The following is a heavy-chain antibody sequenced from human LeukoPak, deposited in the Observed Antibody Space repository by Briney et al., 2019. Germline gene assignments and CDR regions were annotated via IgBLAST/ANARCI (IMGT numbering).Heavy chain of an antibody. D-gene: IGHD2-2*01. V-gene: IGHV3-7*01. CDR2: IRVDGSDK. J-gene: IGHJ4*02. CDR3: AGRESSRNPWAY. CDR1: AFTSNTFW. Sequence: GRSLRLACAASAFTSNTFWISWDRPAPRGGREWLANIRVDGSDKYYVGSVRGRFTICRDDGKNLVYLEMNSLRGEDTAVYYCAGRESSRNPWAYWGQGTLVSVSS.